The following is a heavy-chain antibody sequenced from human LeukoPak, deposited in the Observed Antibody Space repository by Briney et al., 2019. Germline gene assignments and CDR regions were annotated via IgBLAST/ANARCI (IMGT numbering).Heavy chain of an antibody. CDR2: ITPIFGTA. J-gene: IGHJ4*02. D-gene: IGHD4-23*01. CDR3: ARGWLAGTTVVTPYNY. V-gene: IGHV1-69*13. CDR1: GGTFSSYT. Sequence: SVKVSCKASGGTFSSYTISWVRQTPGQGLEWMGGITPIFGTANYAQKFQGRVTITAVESMSTAYMELSSLRSEDTAVYYCARGWLAGTTVVTPYNYWGQGTLVTVSS.